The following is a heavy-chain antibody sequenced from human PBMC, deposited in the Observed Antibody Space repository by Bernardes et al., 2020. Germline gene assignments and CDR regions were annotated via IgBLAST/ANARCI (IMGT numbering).Heavy chain of an antibody. V-gene: IGHV3-48*01. Sequence: GGSLRLSCAASGFTFSSYSMNWVRQAPGKGLEWVSYISSSSSTIYYADSVKGRFTISRDNAKNSLYLQMNSLRAEDTAVYYCARESSGWYGGGAFDIWGQGTMVTVSS. CDR1: GFTFSSYS. CDR2: ISSSSSTI. J-gene: IGHJ3*02. D-gene: IGHD6-19*01. CDR3: ARESSGWYGGGAFDI.